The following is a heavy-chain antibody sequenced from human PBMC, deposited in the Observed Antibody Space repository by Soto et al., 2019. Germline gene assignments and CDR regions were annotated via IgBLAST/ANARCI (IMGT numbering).Heavy chain of an antibody. CDR1: GFTFSNTW. CDR2: INSDGTTT. V-gene: IGHV3-74*01. J-gene: IGHJ6*02. D-gene: IGHD2-2*01. CDR3: ATDGSYAQHV. Sequence: GGSLRLSCAASGFTFSNTWMHWVRQAPGKGLVWVSHINSDGTTTTYADSVKGRFTISRDNAKNTVHLQMNSLRAEDTAVYYCATDGSYAQHVWGQGTTVTVSS.